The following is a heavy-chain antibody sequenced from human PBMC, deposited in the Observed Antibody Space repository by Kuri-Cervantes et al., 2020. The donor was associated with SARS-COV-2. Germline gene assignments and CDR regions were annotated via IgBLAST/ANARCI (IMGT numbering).Heavy chain of an antibody. CDR3: AKDIGTRSTNFVTYDY. CDR2: TSHDGSNA. V-gene: IGHV3-30*18. CDR1: GFIFSNYG. Sequence: GGSLRLSCAASGFIFSNYGMHWVRQSPGKGLEWVAFTSHDGSNAYYADSVRGRFTVSRDNSKNTLSLQMNGLRAEDTAVYYCAKDIGTRSTNFVTYDYWGQGDLVTVSS. D-gene: IGHD2/OR15-2a*01. J-gene: IGHJ4*02.